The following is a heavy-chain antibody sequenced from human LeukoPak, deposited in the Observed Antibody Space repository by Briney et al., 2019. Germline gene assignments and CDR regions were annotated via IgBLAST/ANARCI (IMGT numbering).Heavy chain of an antibody. CDR3: AKEFAAAGTLYFDY. CDR1: GFTFSSYG. Sequence: PGGSLRLSCAASGFTFSSYGMHWVRQAPGKGLEWVAFIRYEGSNKYYADSVKGRFTISRDNSKNTLYLQMNSLRAEDTAVYYCAKEFAAAGTLYFDYWGQGTLVTVSS. D-gene: IGHD6-13*01. CDR2: IRYEGSNK. V-gene: IGHV3-30*02. J-gene: IGHJ4*02.